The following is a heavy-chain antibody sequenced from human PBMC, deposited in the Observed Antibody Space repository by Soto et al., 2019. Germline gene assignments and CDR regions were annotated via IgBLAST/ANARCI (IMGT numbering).Heavy chain of an antibody. J-gene: IGHJ4*02. D-gene: IGHD3-22*01. CDR3: ARGYDDSAYFYFPGD. CDR2: ISSGNMYT. V-gene: IGHV3-11*06. CDR1: RFSFSDYY. Sequence: QVQLVESGGGLVKPGGSLRLSCAASRFSFSDYYMSWIRQAPGKGLEWIGHISSGNMYTKYADSFEGRFTISRDNAEKSLYLQMNSLRAEDTAVYYCARGYDDSAYFYFPGDWGQGTLVTVSS.